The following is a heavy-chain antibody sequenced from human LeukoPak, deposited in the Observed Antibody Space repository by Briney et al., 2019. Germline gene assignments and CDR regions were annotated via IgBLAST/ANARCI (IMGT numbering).Heavy chain of an antibody. D-gene: IGHD6-13*01. CDR3: ARLVTAAVYFDY. J-gene: IGHJ4*02. Sequence: WIRQPPGKGLEWIGSIYYSGSTYYNPSLKSRVTISVDTSKNQFSLKLSSVTAADTAVYYCARLVTAAVYFDYWGQGTLVTVSS. V-gene: IGHV4-39*01. CDR2: IYYSGST.